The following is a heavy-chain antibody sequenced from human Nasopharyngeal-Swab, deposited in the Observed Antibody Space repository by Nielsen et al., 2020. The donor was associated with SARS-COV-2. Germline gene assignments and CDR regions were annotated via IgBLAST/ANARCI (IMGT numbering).Heavy chain of an antibody. D-gene: IGHD1-26*01. Sequence: SETLSLTCTVSGGSVSDTDYFWGWIRQPPVTGLEWIGNIDYRRRTFYNPSLKSRVSISVDTSKNQFSLNLHSVTAADTGVYYCASYYVGVDGQKRFDDWGQGTLVTVSS. V-gene: IGHV4-39*01. CDR3: ASYYVGVDGQKRFDD. CDR2: IDYRRRT. CDR1: GGSVSDTDYF. J-gene: IGHJ4*02.